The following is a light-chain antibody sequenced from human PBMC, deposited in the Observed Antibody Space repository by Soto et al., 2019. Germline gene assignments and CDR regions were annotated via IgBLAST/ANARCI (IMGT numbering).Light chain of an antibody. CDR2: AAS. J-gene: IGKJ2*01. V-gene: IGKV1-8*01. CDR1: QGISSY. Sequence: AIRMTQSPSSLSASTGDRVTITCRASQGISSYLAWYQQKPGKAPKLLIYAASTLQSGVPSRFSGSGSGTDFTLTISCLQSEDFATYYGQQYYSYPRTVGQGTKLEIK. CDR3: QQYYSYPRT.